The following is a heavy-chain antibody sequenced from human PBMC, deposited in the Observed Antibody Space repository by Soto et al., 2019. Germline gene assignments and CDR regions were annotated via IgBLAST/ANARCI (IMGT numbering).Heavy chain of an antibody. D-gene: IGHD1-1*01. V-gene: IGHV3-7*01. J-gene: IGHJ4*02. CDR1: GFTFTNYW. Sequence: VQLVESGGGLVQPGGSLRLSCSASGFTFTNYWMTWLRQAPGKGLEWVANINEDGNTKFYMDSVKGRFTVSRDNPKNSLYLQMNGLTAEDTAVYYCGSGRALDYWGQGTLVTVSA. CDR2: INEDGNTK. CDR3: GSGRALDY.